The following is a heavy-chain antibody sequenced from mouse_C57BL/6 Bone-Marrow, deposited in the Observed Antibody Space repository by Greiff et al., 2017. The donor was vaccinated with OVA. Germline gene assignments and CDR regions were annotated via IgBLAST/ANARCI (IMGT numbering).Heavy chain of an antibody. V-gene: IGHV5-4*01. Sequence: EVMLVESGGGLVKPGGSLKLSCAASGFTFSSYAMSWVRQTPEKRLEWVATISDGGSYTYYPDNVKGRFTISRDNAKNNLYLQMSHLKSEDTAMYYCAREGGSGTLFAYWGQGTLVTVSA. CDR2: ISDGGSYT. D-gene: IGHD4-1*01. J-gene: IGHJ3*01. CDR3: AREGGSGTLFAY. CDR1: GFTFSSYA.